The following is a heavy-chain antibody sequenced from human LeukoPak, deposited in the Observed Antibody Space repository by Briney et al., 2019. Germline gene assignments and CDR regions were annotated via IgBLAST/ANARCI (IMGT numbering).Heavy chain of an antibody. CDR1: GGSISSYY. CDR2: IYYSGST. V-gene: IGHV4-59*01. Sequence: SETLSLTCTVSGGSISSYYWSWIRQPPGKGLEWIGYIYYSGSTNYNPSLKSRVTISVDTSKNQFSLKLSSVTAADTAVYYCARVGQWLVVYWGQGTLVTVSS. J-gene: IGHJ4*02. D-gene: IGHD6-19*01. CDR3: ARVGQWLVVY.